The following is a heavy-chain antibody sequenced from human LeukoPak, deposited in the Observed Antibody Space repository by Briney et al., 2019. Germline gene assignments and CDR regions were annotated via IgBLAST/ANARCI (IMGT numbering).Heavy chain of an antibody. V-gene: IGHV4-39*01. CDR3: ARLELAAAGNRWFDP. Sequence: PSDTLSLTCTVSGDSISSGDYYWPWVRQPPGRGLEWIGSIYYSGSTYYNPSLKSRVTISVDTSKNQFSLRLTPVTAADTAVYYCARLELAAAGNRWFDPWGQGTLVTVSS. D-gene: IGHD6-13*01. CDR1: GDSISSGDYY. CDR2: IYYSGST. J-gene: IGHJ5*02.